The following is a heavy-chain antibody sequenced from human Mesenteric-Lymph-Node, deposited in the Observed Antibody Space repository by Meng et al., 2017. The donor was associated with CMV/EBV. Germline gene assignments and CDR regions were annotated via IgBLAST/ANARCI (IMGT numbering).Heavy chain of an antibody. V-gene: IGHV3-21*01. D-gene: IGHD3-3*01. CDR3: ARALILLGYDFWSGYPDLYGMDV. Sequence: GESLKISCAASGFTLSSYSMNWVRQAPGKGLEWVSSISSSSSYIYYADSVKGRFTISRDNAKNSLYLQMNSLRAEDTAVYYCARALILLGYDFWSGYPDLYGMDVWGQGTTVTVSS. CDR2: ISSSSSYI. CDR1: GFTLSSYS. J-gene: IGHJ6*02.